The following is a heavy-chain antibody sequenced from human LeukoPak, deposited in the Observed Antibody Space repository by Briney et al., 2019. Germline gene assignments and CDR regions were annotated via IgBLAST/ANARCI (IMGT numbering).Heavy chain of an antibody. D-gene: IGHD3-22*01. CDR3: AREIVVVLPGPGLYYFDY. V-gene: IGHV3-7*01. Sequence: GGSLRLSCAASGFTFSSYWMSWVRQAPGKGLEWVDNIKQDGSEKYYVDSVKGRFTISRDNAKNSLYLQMNSLRAEDTAVYYCAREIVVVLPGPGLYYFDYWGQGTLVTVSS. CDR2: IKQDGSEK. CDR1: GFTFSSYW. J-gene: IGHJ4*02.